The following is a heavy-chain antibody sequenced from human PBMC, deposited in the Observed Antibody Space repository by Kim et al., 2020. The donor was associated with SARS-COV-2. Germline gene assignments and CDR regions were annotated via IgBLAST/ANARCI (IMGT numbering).Heavy chain of an antibody. J-gene: IGHJ4*02. V-gene: IGHV3-23*01. Sequence: TYNADSVKGRFTISRDNSKNTLYLQMNSLRAEDTAVYYCAKVGWLQFFDYWGQGTLVTVSS. D-gene: IGHD5-12*01. CDR3: AKVGWLQFFDY. CDR2: T.